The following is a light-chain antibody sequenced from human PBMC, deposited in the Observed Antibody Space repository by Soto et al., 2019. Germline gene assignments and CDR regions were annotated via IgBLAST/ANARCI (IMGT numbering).Light chain of an antibody. CDR2: DAS. J-gene: IGKJ4*01. Sequence: EIVLTQSPANLSLSPGERATLSCRASQSVSSYLAWYQQKPGQAPRLLIYDASNRATGIPARFSGSGSGTDFTLTIISLEPEDLAVYYCQQRSNWPSTFGGGTKVEIK. V-gene: IGKV3-11*01. CDR3: QQRSNWPST. CDR1: QSVSSY.